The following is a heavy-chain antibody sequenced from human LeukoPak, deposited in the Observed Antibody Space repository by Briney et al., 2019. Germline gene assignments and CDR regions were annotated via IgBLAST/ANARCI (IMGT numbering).Heavy chain of an antibody. Sequence: ASVKVSCKASGYTFTSYDINWVRQATGQGLEWMGWMNPNSGNTGYAQKFQGRVTMTRNTSISTAYMELSSLRSEDTAVYYCARDSYDFWSGHLLDFDYWGQGTLVTVSS. CDR1: GYTFTSYD. CDR3: ARDSYDFWSGHLLDFDY. J-gene: IGHJ4*02. CDR2: MNPNSGNT. V-gene: IGHV1-8*01. D-gene: IGHD3-3*01.